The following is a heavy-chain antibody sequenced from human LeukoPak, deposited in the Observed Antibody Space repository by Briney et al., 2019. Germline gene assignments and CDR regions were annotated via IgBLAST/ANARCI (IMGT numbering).Heavy chain of an antibody. Sequence: PSETLSLTCTVSGGSISSSSYYWGWIRQPPGKGLEWIGSIYYSGSTYYNPSLKSRVTISVDTSKNQFSLKLSSVTAADTAVYYCARLRGSSIAARPDFGGFDYWGQGTLVTVSS. CDR2: IYYSGST. D-gene: IGHD6-6*01. V-gene: IGHV4-39*01. J-gene: IGHJ4*02. CDR3: ARLRGSSIAARPDFGGFDY. CDR1: GGSISSSSYY.